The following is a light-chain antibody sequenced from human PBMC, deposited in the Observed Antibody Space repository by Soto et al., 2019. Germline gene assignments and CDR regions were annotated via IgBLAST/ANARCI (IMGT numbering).Light chain of an antibody. Sequence: QSVLTQPASVSGSPGQRITISCTGGSSNIGAGYDVYWYQQHPGTAPKLLLYDNNNRPSGVPDRFSGSKSGTSASLAITGLEAEDEAEYHCQSHDRRLSGSRVFGAGTKLTVL. CDR1: SSNIGAGYD. CDR3: QSHDRRLSGSRV. CDR2: DNN. V-gene: IGLV1-40*01. J-gene: IGLJ1*01.